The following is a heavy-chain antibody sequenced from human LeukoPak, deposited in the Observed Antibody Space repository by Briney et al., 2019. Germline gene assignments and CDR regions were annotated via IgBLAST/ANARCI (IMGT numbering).Heavy chain of an antibody. J-gene: IGHJ4*02. CDR3: ARGDSSGWSNPFGY. CDR1: GFSFSSYS. CDR2: ISSSSSYI. D-gene: IGHD6-19*01. Sequence: AGSLTLSCEASGFSFSSYSMNWVGQVLANGLDWVSCISSSSSYIYYADSVKGRFTISRDNAKNSLYLQMNSLRAEDTAVYYCARGDSSGWSNPFGYWGQGTLVTVSS. V-gene: IGHV3-21*01.